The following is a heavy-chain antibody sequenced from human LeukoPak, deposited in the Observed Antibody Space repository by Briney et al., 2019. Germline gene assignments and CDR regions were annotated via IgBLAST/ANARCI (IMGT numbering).Heavy chain of an antibody. CDR2: INTSGST. J-gene: IGHJ6*03. D-gene: IGHD3-10*01. CDR1: GGSISSGSYS. CDR3: AREKTKGFGELLGYHYYYMYV. V-gene: IGHV4-61*02. Sequence: PSETLSLTCTVSGGSISSGSYSWSWIRPPAGKGLEWSGRINTSGSTNYNPSLKSRGTISVDTSKNQFSLKLSSVTAADTAVYYCAREKTKGFGELLGYHYYYMYVWGKGTTVTISS.